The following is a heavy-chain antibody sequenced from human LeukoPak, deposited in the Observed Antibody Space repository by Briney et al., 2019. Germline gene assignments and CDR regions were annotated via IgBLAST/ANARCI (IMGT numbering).Heavy chain of an antibody. D-gene: IGHD5-12*01. CDR2: ISAYNGNT. V-gene: IGHV1-18*01. Sequence: ASVKVSCKASGYTFTSYGISWVRQAPGQGLEWMGWISAYNGNTNYAQKLQGRVTMTTDTSTSTAYMELRSLRSYDTAVYYCARDMDIVATIFFDYWGQGTLVTVSS. J-gene: IGHJ4*02. CDR3: ARDMDIVATIFFDY. CDR1: GYTFTSYG.